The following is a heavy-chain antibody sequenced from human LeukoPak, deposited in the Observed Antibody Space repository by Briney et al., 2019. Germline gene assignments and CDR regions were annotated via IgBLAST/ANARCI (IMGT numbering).Heavy chain of an antibody. V-gene: IGHV1-46*01. CDR1: GYTFTDFY. Sequence: ASVKVSCKASGYTFTDFYMNWVRQAPGQGLEWMGIINPSGASTRYAQKFQGRVTMTRDTSTSTVYMELSSLRSEDTAVYYCARSRTGYLFDYWGQGTLVTVSS. CDR3: ARSRTGYLFDY. D-gene: IGHD3-9*01. CDR2: INPSGAST. J-gene: IGHJ4*02.